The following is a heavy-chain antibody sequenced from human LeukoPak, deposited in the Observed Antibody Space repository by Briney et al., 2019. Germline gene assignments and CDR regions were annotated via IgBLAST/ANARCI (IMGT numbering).Heavy chain of an antibody. CDR2: IKSKTDGGST. Sequence: PGGSLRLSCAASGFTFTNAWMTWVRQAPGKGLEWVGCIKSKTDGGSTDYAAPVKGRFTISRDDSTTMLYLQMNSMKTEDTAVYYCTTELRWEQHLVHDHWGQGTLVTVSS. J-gene: IGHJ5*02. CDR1: GFTFTNAW. CDR3: TTELRWEQHLVHDH. D-gene: IGHD6-13*01. V-gene: IGHV3-15*01.